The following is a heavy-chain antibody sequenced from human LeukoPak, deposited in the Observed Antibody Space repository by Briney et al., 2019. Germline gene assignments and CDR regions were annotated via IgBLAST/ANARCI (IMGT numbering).Heavy chain of an antibody. Sequence: ASVKVSCKASGYTFTSYGISWVRQAPGQGLEWMGWISAHNGNTNYAQKLQGRVTMTTDTSTSTAYMELRSLRSDDTAVYYCARVHYDFWSGYSRSNDYWGQGTLVTVSS. CDR1: GYTFTSYG. CDR2: ISAHNGNT. D-gene: IGHD3-3*01. J-gene: IGHJ4*02. CDR3: ARVHYDFWSGYSRSNDY. V-gene: IGHV1-18*01.